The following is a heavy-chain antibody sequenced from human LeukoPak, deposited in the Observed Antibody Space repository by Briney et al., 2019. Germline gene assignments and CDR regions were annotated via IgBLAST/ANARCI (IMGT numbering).Heavy chain of an antibody. Sequence: GGSLRLSCAASGFTFSSYGMHWVRQAPGKGLEWVAFIRNDGSNKYYADSVKGRFTISRDNSKNTLYLQLNSLRAEDTAVYYCARIFSSAWGELGYWGQGTLVTVSS. J-gene: IGHJ4*02. V-gene: IGHV3-30*02. CDR2: IRNDGSNK. CDR3: ARIFSSAWGELGY. D-gene: IGHD6-19*01. CDR1: GFTFSSYG.